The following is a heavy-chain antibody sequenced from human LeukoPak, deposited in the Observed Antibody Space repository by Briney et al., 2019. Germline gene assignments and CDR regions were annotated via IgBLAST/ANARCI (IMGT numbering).Heavy chain of an antibody. Sequence: GGSLRLSCAASGFTFSTYGMHWVRQAPGKGLEWVALIWYDGTYKYYVDSVKGRFTISRDNSKNTLYLQMNSLRAEDTAVYYCARASDSCSSTSCYVPWFDPWGQGTLVTVSS. CDR2: IWYDGTYK. CDR3: ARASDSCSSTSCYVPWFDP. J-gene: IGHJ5*02. D-gene: IGHD2-2*01. CDR1: GFTFSTYG. V-gene: IGHV3-33*01.